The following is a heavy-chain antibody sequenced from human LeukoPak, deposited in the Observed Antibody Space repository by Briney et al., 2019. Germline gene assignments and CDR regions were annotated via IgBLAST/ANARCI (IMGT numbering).Heavy chain of an antibody. D-gene: IGHD2-8*01. CDR3: APIGGWGSYPLDH. Sequence: PGGSLRLSSATSGFTFSTYTMSWVRQAPGKRLEWIPSISVDGGRTTYADSVQGRFTISRDNSKNTLYLQMNSLRVGDTAVYYCAPIGGWGSYPLDHWGQGPLVTVSS. CDR2: ISVDGGRT. CDR1: GFTFSTYT. J-gene: IGHJ1*01. V-gene: IGHV3-23*01.